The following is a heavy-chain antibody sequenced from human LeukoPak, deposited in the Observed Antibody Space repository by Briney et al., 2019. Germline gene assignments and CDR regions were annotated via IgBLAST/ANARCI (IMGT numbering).Heavy chain of an antibody. CDR2: IYYSGST. CDR3: ARDRVVEATNWYDT. D-gene: IGHD1-26*01. CDR1: GGSISSYY. V-gene: IGHV4-59*12. Sequence: SETLSLTCTVSGGSISSYYWSWIRQPPGKGLEWIGYIYYSGSTNYNPSLKSRVTISVDTSKNQFPLNLISVTAADTAVDNCARDRVVEATNWYDTWGQGTLVTVSS. J-gene: IGHJ5*02.